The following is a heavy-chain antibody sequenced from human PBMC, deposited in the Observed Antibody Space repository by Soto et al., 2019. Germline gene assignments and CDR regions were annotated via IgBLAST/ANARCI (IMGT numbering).Heavy chain of an antibody. CDR2: IIGSGRDT. CDR1: GXTFSNYS. D-gene: IGHD6-13*01. J-gene: IGHJ4*01. Sequence: GSLRLSCEASGXTFSNYSMSWVRQAPGKGLEWVSGIIGSGRDTYYADSVNCRLTISRDNAKNTLFLQMNIIRAEDAASYYCAKERLEEVGTFFEFWGHGILVTVS. V-gene: IGHV3-23*01. CDR3: AKERLEEVGTFFEF.